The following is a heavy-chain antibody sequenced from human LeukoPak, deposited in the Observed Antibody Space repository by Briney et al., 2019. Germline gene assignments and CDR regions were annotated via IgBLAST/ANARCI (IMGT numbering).Heavy chain of an antibody. V-gene: IGHV3-11*01. CDR3: AKDGGLWVSAHWGDS. Sequence: GGSLRLSCAASGFTFSDFYMSWIRQAPGKGLEWVSYISSSGSTIYYADSVKGRFTISRDNAKNSLYLQMNSLRTEDTAVYYCAKDGGLWVSAHWGDSWGRGTLVTVSS. J-gene: IGHJ4*02. CDR1: GFTFSDFY. D-gene: IGHD7-27*01. CDR2: ISSSGSTI.